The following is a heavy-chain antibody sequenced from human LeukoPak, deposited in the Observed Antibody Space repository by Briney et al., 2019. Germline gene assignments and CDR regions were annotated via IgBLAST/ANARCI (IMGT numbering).Heavy chain of an antibody. CDR1: GGSIRGSNYF. CDR2: IYYSGST. D-gene: IGHD4-23*01. V-gene: IGHV4-30-4*08. CDR3: AREDGGPFDY. Sequence: TLSLTCTVSGGSIRGSNYFWGWIRQPPGKGLEWVGYIYYSGSTYYNPSLKSRVTISVDTSKNQFSLKLSSVTAADTAVYYCAREDGGPFDYWGQGTLVTVSS. J-gene: IGHJ4*02.